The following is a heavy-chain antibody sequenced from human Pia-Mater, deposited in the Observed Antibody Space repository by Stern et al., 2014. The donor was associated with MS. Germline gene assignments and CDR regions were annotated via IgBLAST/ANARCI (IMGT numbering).Heavy chain of an antibody. V-gene: IGHV3-30*18. J-gene: IGHJ4*02. CDR3: AKDRQYLTFFFDF. D-gene: IGHD2/OR15-2a*01. CDR2: ISYDGST. CDR1: RFSFSSFG. Sequence: VQLVESGGGVVQPGRPLRLSCAASRFSFSSFGMHWARQAPRKGLEWVALISYDGSTDYADSVKGPFPISRDNSKNTLYLQMNSLRAEDTAVYYCAKDRQYLTFFFDFWGQGSLVTVSS.